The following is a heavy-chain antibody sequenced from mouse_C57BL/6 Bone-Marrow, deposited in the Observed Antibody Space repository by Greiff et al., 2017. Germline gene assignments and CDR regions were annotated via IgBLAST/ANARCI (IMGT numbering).Heavy chain of an antibody. CDR1: GYTFTSYG. V-gene: IGHV1-81*01. CDR2: IYPRSGNT. J-gene: IGHJ2*01. D-gene: IGHD2-3*01. Sequence: VKVVESGAELARPGASVKLSCKASGYTFTSYGISWVKQRTGQGLEWIGEIYPRSGNTYYNEKFKGKATLTADKSSSTAYMELRSLTSEDSAVYFCARVRYHGGSRYGGQGTTLTVSS. CDR3: ARVRYHGGSRY.